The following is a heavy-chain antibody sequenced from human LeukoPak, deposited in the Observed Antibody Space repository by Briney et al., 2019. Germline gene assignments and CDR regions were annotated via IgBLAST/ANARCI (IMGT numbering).Heavy chain of an antibody. CDR1: GGTFSSYA. V-gene: IGHV1-69*06. D-gene: IGHD4-17*01. CDR3: ASNGDYVPTEYFQH. CDR2: IIPIFGTA. Sequence: ASVKVSCKASGGTFSSYAISWVRQAPGQGLEWMGRIIPIFGTANYAQKFQGRVTITADKSTSTAYMELSSLRSEDTAVYYCASNGDYVPTEYFQHWGQGTLVTVSS. J-gene: IGHJ1*01.